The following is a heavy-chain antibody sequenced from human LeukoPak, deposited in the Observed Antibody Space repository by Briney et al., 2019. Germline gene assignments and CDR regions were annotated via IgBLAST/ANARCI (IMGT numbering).Heavy chain of an antibody. CDR3: AELGITMIGGV. D-gene: IGHD3-10*02. J-gene: IGHJ6*04. CDR1: GITFSSYG. Sequence: GGPLRLSCAASGITFSSYGMSWVRQAPGKGLEWVSYISSSGSTIYYADSVKGRFTISRDNAKNSLYLQMNSLRAEDTAVYYCAELGITMIGGVWGKGTTATISS. CDR2: ISSSGSTI. V-gene: IGHV3-48*03.